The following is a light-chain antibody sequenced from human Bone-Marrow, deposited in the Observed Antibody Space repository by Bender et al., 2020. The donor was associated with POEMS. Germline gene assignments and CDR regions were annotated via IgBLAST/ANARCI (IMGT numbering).Light chain of an antibody. Sequence: SSVLTQPPSVSVAPGQTARITCGVYNIGSKSVHWYQQKPGQAPMLVVYDDTGRPSGIPERFSGSNLGNTATLTISGLQAEDEADYYCCSYGGSDNFVFGTGTRVTVL. CDR3: CSYGGSDNFV. CDR1: NIGSKS. CDR2: DDT. V-gene: IGLV3-21*02. J-gene: IGLJ1*01.